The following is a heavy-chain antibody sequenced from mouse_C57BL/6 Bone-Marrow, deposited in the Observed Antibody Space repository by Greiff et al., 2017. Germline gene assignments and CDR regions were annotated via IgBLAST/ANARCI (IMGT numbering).Heavy chain of an antibody. Sequence: VQLQQPGAELVMPGASVKLSCKASGYTFTSYWMHWVKQRPGQGLEWIGEIDPSDSYTNYNQKFKGKATLTVDKSSSSAYMQRSSLTSEDSAFYSCARGYYSNYWGQGTTPTVSS. D-gene: IGHD2-5*01. J-gene: IGHJ2*01. CDR3: ARGYYSNY. V-gene: IGHV1-69*01. CDR2: IDPSDSYT. CDR1: GYTFTSYW.